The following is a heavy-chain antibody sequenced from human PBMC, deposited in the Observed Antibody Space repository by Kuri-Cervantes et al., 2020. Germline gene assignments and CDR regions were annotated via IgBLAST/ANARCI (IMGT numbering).Heavy chain of an antibody. J-gene: IGHJ6*03. CDR2: IIPIFGTA. V-gene: IGHV1-69*05. Sequence: SVKVSCKASGYTFTGYYMHWVRQAPGQGLEWMGGIIPIFGTANYAQKFQGRVTIATDESTSTAYMELSSLRSEDTAVYYCARDEGPDTARKDYYYMDVWGKGTTVTVSS. CDR1: GYTFTGYY. CDR3: ARDEGPDTARKDYYYMDV. D-gene: IGHD5-18*01.